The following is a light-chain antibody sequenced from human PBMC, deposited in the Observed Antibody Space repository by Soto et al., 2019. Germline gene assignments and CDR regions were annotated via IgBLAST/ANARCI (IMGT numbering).Light chain of an antibody. J-gene: IGKJ4*01. CDR3: QQYTKWPLT. V-gene: IGKV3-15*01. Sequence: EIVMTQSPATLSVSPGERATLSCRASQSVYSNLAGYQQKPGQAPRLLIYHASTRSTGIPARFSGGGSGTEFPLTISSRQSEDVAVYYCQQYTKWPLTFGGGTKVEIK. CDR1: QSVYSN. CDR2: HAS.